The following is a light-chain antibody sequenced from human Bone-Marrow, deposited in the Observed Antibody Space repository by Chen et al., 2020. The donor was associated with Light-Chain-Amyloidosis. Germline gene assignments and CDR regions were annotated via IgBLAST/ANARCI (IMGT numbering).Light chain of an antibody. V-gene: IGLV3-21*02. Sequence: SYVLTQPSSVLVAPVQTSTLACGGNNIGSTIVHWYQQTPGQAPLLVVYDDSDRPSGIPERLSGSNSGNTATLTISRVEAGDEADYYCQVWDRSSDRPVFGGGTKLTVL. J-gene: IGLJ3*02. CDR2: DDS. CDR1: NIGSTI. CDR3: QVWDRSSDRPV.